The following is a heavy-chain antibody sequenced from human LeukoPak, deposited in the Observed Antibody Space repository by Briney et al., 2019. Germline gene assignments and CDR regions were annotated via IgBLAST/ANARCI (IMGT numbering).Heavy chain of an antibody. V-gene: IGHV1-2*02. J-gene: IGHJ4*02. Sequence: ASAKVSCKANGYSFNAYYMHWVRQAPGQGLEWMGWINPGSGGTKYAQKFQGRVTMTRDTSINTVYMELSRLRSDDTAVYYCARDSRYCGGECNSNQLPQNFFDSWGQGTLVTVSS. CDR3: ARDSRYCGGECNSNQLPQNFFDS. D-gene: IGHD2-21*01. CDR1: GYSFNAYY. CDR2: INPGSGGT.